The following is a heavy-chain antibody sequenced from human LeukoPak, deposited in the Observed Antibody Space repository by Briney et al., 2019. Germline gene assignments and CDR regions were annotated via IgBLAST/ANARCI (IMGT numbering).Heavy chain of an antibody. CDR1: GYTFTGYY. Sequence: GAAVKVSCKASGYTFTGYYIHWVRRAPGQGLKWMGWINPNSGGTNYAQKFQGRVTMTRDTSISTAYMELSRLKSDDTTVYYCARAGPSFDFWSGYSPSDASDIWGQGTVVTVSS. CDR3: ARAGPSFDFWSGYSPSDASDI. V-gene: IGHV1-2*02. CDR2: INPNSGGT. D-gene: IGHD3-3*01. J-gene: IGHJ3*02.